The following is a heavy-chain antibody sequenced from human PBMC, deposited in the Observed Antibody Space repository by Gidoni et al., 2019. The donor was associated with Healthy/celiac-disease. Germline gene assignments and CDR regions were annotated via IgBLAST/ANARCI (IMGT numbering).Heavy chain of an antibody. Sequence: QVQLQESGPGLVKPSQTLSLPCTVSGGSISSGSSSWSWIRPPAGTGLEWIGRIYTSGSTNYNPSLKRRVTISVDTSKNQFSRKLSSVTAADTAVYYCARTAEYYDSSGYYGTSFDYWGQGTLVTVSS. D-gene: IGHD3-22*01. CDR1: GGSISSGSSS. CDR3: ARTAEYYDSSGYYGTSFDY. J-gene: IGHJ4*02. V-gene: IGHV4-61*02. CDR2: IYTSGST.